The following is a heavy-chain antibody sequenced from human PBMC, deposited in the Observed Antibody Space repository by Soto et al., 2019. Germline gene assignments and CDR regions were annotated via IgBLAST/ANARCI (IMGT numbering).Heavy chain of an antibody. Sequence: SETLSLTGTGSGGSISSYYWSWIRQHPGKGLEWIGYIYYSGSTNYNPSLKSRVTISVDTSKNQFSLKLSSVTAADTAVYYCARVSYCSSTSCYYYYYMDVWGKGTTVTVSS. CDR1: GGSISSYY. V-gene: IGHV4-59*08. CDR2: IYYSGST. CDR3: ARVSYCSSTSCYYYYYMDV. D-gene: IGHD2-2*01. J-gene: IGHJ6*03.